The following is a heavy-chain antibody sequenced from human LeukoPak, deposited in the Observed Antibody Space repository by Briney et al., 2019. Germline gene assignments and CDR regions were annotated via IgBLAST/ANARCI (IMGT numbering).Heavy chain of an antibody. CDR1: GFTFSSYW. CDR3: ASSSRRGMDV. J-gene: IGHJ6*02. V-gene: IGHV3-7*03. Sequence: GGSLRLSCAASGFTFSSYWMNWARQAPGKGLEWVASINHNGNVNYYVDSVKGRFTISRDNAKNSLYLQMSNLRAEDTAVYYCASSSRRGMDVWGQGTTVTVSS. D-gene: IGHD2-2*01. CDR2: INHNGNVN.